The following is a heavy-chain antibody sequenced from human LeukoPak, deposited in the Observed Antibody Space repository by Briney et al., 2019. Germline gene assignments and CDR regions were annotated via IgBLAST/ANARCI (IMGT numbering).Heavy chain of an antibody. CDR2: INHSGST. D-gene: IGHD2-2*01. Sequence: PSETLSLTCAVYGGSFSGYYWSWIRQPPGKGLEWIGEINHSGSTNYNPSLKSRVTISVDTSKNQFSLKLSSVTAADTAVYYCARGRVGTYYYYGMDGWGKGTTVTVSS. J-gene: IGHJ6*04. CDR3: ARGRVGTYYYYGMDG. CDR1: GGSFSGYY. V-gene: IGHV4-34*01.